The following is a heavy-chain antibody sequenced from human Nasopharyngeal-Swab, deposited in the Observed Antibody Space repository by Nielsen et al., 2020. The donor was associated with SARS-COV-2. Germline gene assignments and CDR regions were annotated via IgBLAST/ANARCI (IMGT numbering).Heavy chain of an antibody. J-gene: IGHJ6*02. CDR1: GFTFSSYG. CDR3: ARKMIYCSGGSCYGMDV. Sequence: GGSLRLSCAASGFTFSSYGMHWVRQAPGKGLEWVAVISYDGSNKYYADSVKGRFTISRDNAKNSLYLQMNSLRDEDTAVYYCARKMIYCSGGSCYGMDVWGQGTTVTVSS. CDR2: ISYDGSNK. V-gene: IGHV3-30*03. D-gene: IGHD2-15*01.